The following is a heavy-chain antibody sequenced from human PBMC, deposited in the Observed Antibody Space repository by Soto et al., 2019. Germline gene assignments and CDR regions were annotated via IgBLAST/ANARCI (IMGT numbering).Heavy chain of an antibody. D-gene: IGHD2-15*01. Sequence: GGSLRLSCAASGFTFSSYSMNWVRQAPGKGLEWVSYISSSSSTIYYADSVKGRFTISRDNAKNSLYLQMNSLRDEDTAVYYCAREYGSGGSCYSNWFDPWGQGTLVTVSS. V-gene: IGHV3-48*02. CDR2: ISSSSSTI. CDR3: AREYGSGGSCYSNWFDP. J-gene: IGHJ5*02. CDR1: GFTFSSYS.